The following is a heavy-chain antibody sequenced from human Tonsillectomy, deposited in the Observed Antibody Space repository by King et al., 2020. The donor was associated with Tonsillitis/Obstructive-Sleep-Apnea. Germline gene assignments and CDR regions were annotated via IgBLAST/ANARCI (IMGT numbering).Heavy chain of an antibody. CDR1: GGSISSYY. V-gene: IGHV4-59*01. CDR2: IYYSGST. J-gene: IGHJ4*02. Sequence: QMQLQESGPGLVKPSETLSLTCTVSGGSISSYYWSWIRQPPGKGLEWIWYIYYSGSTNYNPSLKSRVTITVDTSKNQFSLKLSSVTAADTAVYYCARVRSGDSKLYYFDYWGQGTLVTVSS. CDR3: ARVRSGDSKLYYFDY. D-gene: IGHD2-21*02.